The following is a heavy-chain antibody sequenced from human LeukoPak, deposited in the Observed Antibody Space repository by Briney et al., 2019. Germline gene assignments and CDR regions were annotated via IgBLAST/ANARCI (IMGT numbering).Heavy chain of an antibody. CDR3: ARSVLGYCSSTSCYPYYYYYMDV. V-gene: IGHV1-69*05. J-gene: IGHJ6*03. Sequence: ASVKVSCKASGGTFSSYAISWVRQAPGQGLEWMGGIIPIFGTANYAQKFQGRVTITTDESTSTAYMELSSLRSEDTAVYYCARSVLGYCSSTSCYPYYYYYMDVWGKGTTVTVSS. D-gene: IGHD2-2*01. CDR1: GGTFSSYA. CDR2: IIPIFGTA.